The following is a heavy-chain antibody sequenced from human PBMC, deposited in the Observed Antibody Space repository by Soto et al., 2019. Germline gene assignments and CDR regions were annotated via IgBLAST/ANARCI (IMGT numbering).Heavy chain of an antibody. Sequence: VKVTCEDCGYSFTSYSRHWVHHAQRQRLEWMGWINAGNGNTKYSQKFQGRVTITRDTSASTAYMELSSLRSEDTAVYYCARDAGQTTVTTNEYFQHWGQGTLVTVSS. CDR3: ARDAGQTTVTTNEYFQH. D-gene: IGHD4-17*01. J-gene: IGHJ1*01. CDR1: GYSFTSYS. V-gene: IGHV1-3*01. CDR2: INAGNGNT.